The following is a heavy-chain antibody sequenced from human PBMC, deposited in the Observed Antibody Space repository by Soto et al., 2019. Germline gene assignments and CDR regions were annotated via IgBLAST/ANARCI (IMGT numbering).Heavy chain of an antibody. Sequence: QVQLVESGGGVVQPGRSLRLSCAASGFTFSDYTIHWVRQAPGKGLEWVAVISYDGNNKKYADSVEGRFTISRDNSKTTLFLQMNGLRDDDAAVYYCAKAHSLPRSALNWAAKWFDAWGQGELLTVSS. CDR1: GFTFSDYT. J-gene: IGHJ5*02. CDR2: ISYDGNNK. CDR3: AKAHSLPRSALNWAAKWFDA. V-gene: IGHV3-30-3*01. D-gene: IGHD3-3*01.